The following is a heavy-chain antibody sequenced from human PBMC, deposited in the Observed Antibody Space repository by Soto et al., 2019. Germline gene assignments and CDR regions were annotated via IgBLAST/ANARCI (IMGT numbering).Heavy chain of an antibody. D-gene: IGHD2-15*01. V-gene: IGHV1-18*01. CDR1: GYTFTTHG. CDR2: VSGDNGHT. Sequence: QVQLVQSGAEVKKPGASVKVSCKASGYTFTTHGISWVRQAPGQGLEWMGWVSGDNGHTNYAQSLQGRDTMTTDTSTNTAYMALRRLRSDATAVYYCARDLGYCRSGTCYREWFDPWGQGPLVTVSS. J-gene: IGHJ5*02. CDR3: ARDLGYCRSGTCYREWFDP.